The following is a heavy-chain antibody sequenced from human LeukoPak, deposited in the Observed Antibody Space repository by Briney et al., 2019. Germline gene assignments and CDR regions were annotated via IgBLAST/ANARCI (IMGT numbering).Heavy chain of an antibody. Sequence: GASVKVSCKASGYTFTGYYMHWLRQAPGQGLEWMGWIHPNSGGTNYAQKFQGRVTMTRDTSISTAYMELSRLRSDDTAVYYCASLVAVAGATGYYYYGMDVWGQGTTVTVSS. CDR1: GYTFTGYY. CDR3: ASLVAVAGATGYYYYGMDV. J-gene: IGHJ6*02. D-gene: IGHD6-19*01. V-gene: IGHV1-2*02. CDR2: IHPNSGGT.